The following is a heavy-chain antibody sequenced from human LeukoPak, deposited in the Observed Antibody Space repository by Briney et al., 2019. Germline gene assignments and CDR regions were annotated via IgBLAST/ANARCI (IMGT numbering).Heavy chain of an antibody. V-gene: IGHV1-18*01. CDR3: ARVGVFSGSYNNWFDP. D-gene: IGHD1-26*01. CDR2: ISAYNGNT. CDR1: GYTFTSYG. J-gene: IGHJ5*02. Sequence: GASVKVSCKASGYTFTSYGISWERQAPGQGLEWMGWISAYNGNTNYAQKLQGRVTMTTDTSTSTAYMELRSLRSDDTAVYYCARVGVFSGSYNNWFDPWGQGTLVTVSS.